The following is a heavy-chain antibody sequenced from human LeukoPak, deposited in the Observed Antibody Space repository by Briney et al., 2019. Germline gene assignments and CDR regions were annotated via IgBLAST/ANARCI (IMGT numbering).Heavy chain of an antibody. CDR3: ARHDNYYNSSGSYYYYGMDV. D-gene: IGHD3-22*01. Sequence: SSETLSLTCTVSGGSINNYYWTWIRRPPGKGLEWIGYIFYTGSTNYNPSLKSRVTISVDISKNQFSLKVSSVTAADTAVYYCARHDNYYNSSGSYYYYGMDVWGQGTTVTVSS. V-gene: IGHV4-59*08. CDR2: IFYTGST. J-gene: IGHJ6*02. CDR1: GGSINNYY.